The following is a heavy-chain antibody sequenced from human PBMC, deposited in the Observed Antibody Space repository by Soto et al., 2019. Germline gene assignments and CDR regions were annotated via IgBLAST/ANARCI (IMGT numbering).Heavy chain of an antibody. Sequence: EVQLLESGGGLVQPGRSLRLSCTASGFTFSSQAMTWVRQAPGKGLEWVSGLSDSGDSIYYADSVKGRFTIYRDNSMNTLYLQMNTLRVEDTAVYYCAKVSSSWYAGFFDLWGQGTLVTVSS. J-gene: IGHJ4*02. V-gene: IGHV3-23*01. CDR3: AKVSSSWYAGFFDL. CDR2: LSDSGDSI. CDR1: GFTFSSQA. D-gene: IGHD6-13*01.